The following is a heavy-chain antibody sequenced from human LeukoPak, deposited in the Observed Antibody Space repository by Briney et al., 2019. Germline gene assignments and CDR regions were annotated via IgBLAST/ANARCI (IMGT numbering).Heavy chain of an antibody. D-gene: IGHD3-10*01. CDR2: IKQDGSVK. V-gene: IGHV3-7*01. CDR1: GFTFSSYW. Sequence: GGSLRLSCAASGFTFSSYWMSWVRQAPGKGLEWVANIKQDGSVKYYVDSVKGRFTISRDNAKNSLYLQMNSLRAEDTAVYYCARPGSYGSGFYYYYGMDVWGQGTTVTVSS. J-gene: IGHJ6*02. CDR3: ARPGSYGSGFYYYYGMDV.